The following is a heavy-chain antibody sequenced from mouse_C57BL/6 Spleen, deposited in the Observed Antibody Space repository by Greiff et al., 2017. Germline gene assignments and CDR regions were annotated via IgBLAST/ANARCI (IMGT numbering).Heavy chain of an antibody. V-gene: IGHV5-4*01. CDR3: ARGGGRGYYFDY. D-gene: IGHD3-3*01. J-gene: IGHJ2*01. CDR1: GFTFSSYA. Sequence: DVHLVESGGGLVKPGGSLKLSCAASGFTFSSYAMSWVRQTPEKRLEWVATISDGGSYTYYPDNVKGRFTISRDNAKNNLYLQMSHLKSEDTAMYYCARGGGRGYYFDYWGQGTTRTVSS. CDR2: ISDGGSYT.